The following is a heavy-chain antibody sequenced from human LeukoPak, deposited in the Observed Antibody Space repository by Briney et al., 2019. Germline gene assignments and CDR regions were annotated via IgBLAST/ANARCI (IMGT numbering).Heavy chain of an antibody. Sequence: GGSLRLSCAASGFTFCSYEMNWVRQAPGKGLEWVSYISSSGSTIYYADSVKGRFTISRDNATNSLYLQMNSLRAEDTAVYYCARIPTPVLRYFDWSSMVYWGQGTLVTVSS. CDR2: ISSSGSTI. J-gene: IGHJ4*02. V-gene: IGHV3-48*03. CDR3: ARIPTPVLRYFDWSSMVY. CDR1: GFTFCSYE. D-gene: IGHD3-9*01.